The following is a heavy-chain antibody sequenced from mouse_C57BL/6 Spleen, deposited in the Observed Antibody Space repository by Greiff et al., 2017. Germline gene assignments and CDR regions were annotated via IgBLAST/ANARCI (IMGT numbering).Heavy chain of an antibody. V-gene: IGHV3-6*01. CDR3: ARVGIYYDYEFDY. D-gene: IGHD2-4*01. Sequence: EVKLEESGPGLVKPSQSLSLTCSVTGYSITSGYYWNWIRQFPGNKLEWMGYISYDGSNNYNPSLKNRISITRDTSKNQFFLKLNSVTTEDTATYYCARVGIYYDYEFDYWGQGTTLTVSS. CDR1: GYSITSGYY. J-gene: IGHJ2*01. CDR2: ISYDGSN.